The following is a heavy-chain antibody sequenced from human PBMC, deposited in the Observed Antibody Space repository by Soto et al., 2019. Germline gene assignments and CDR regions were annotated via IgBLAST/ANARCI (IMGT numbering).Heavy chain of an antibody. Sequence: QVQLQESGPGLVKPSGTLSLTCTVSGGSISGHYWFWIRQSPGKRLEWIGYIFYSGSTNYNPSLKSRVTLSVDTSKNQCSLRLTSVTAADTAVYFCARVGSSGWSPDYWGQGTLVTVSS. CDR1: GGSISGHY. CDR3: ARVGSSGWSPDY. D-gene: IGHD6-19*01. J-gene: IGHJ4*02. V-gene: IGHV4-59*11. CDR2: IFYSGST.